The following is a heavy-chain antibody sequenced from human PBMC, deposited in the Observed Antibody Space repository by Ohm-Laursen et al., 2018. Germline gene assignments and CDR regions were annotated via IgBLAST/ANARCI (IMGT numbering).Heavy chain of an antibody. CDR1: GFTFSSYW. Sequence: SLRLSCAASGFTFSSYWMSWVRQAPGKGLEWVSAISGSGGSTYYADSVKGRFTISRDNSKSTLYLQMNSLRAEDTAVYYCARDERGHSSSIGYWGQGTLVTVSS. D-gene: IGHD6-13*01. V-gene: IGHV3-23*01. J-gene: IGHJ4*02. CDR3: ARDERGHSSSIGY. CDR2: ISGSGGST.